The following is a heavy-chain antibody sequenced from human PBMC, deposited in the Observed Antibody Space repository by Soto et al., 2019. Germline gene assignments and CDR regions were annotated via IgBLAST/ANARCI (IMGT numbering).Heavy chain of an antibody. CDR2: IYPGDSDT. V-gene: IGHV5-51*01. CDR3: VTSPDYNFWSGYFFFEH. Sequence: PGVSLKVSCKGFGYTFTSYWIGWVRQMPGKGLEWMGTIYPGDSDTRYSPSFQGQVTISVDKSISTAYLQWSSLKVSDTAMYYCVTSPDYNFWSGYFFFEHWGQGALVTVSS. J-gene: IGHJ4*02. D-gene: IGHD3-3*01. CDR1: GYTFTSYW.